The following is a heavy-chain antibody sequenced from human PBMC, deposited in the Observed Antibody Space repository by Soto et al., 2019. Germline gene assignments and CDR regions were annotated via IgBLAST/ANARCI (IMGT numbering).Heavy chain of an antibody. D-gene: IGHD6-19*01. CDR3: AKPGRYSSGWYEDLFGDFDY. CDR2: ISGSGGST. CDR1: GFTFSSYA. Sequence: PGGSLILSCAASGFTFSSYAMSWVRQAPGKGLEWVSAISGSGGSTYYADSVKGRFTISRDNSKNTLYLQMNSLRAEDTAVYYCAKPGRYSSGWYEDLFGDFDYWGQGTLVTVSS. J-gene: IGHJ4*02. V-gene: IGHV3-23*01.